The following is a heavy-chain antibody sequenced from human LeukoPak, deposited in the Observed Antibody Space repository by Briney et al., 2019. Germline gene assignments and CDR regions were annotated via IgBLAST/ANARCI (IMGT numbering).Heavy chain of an antibody. CDR1: RFTFRNYA. V-gene: IGHV3-23*01. Sequence: GGSLRLSCTDSRFTFRNYAVSWVRQAPGKGLEWVSTISGRDDSTHYADSVKGRFTISRDNAKNSLYLQMNSLRAEDTAVYYCARAPPQYCSGDTCYNFWYFDLWGRGILVTVSS. J-gene: IGHJ2*01. CDR2: ISGRDDST. D-gene: IGHD2-15*01. CDR3: ARAPPQYCSGDTCYNFWYFDL.